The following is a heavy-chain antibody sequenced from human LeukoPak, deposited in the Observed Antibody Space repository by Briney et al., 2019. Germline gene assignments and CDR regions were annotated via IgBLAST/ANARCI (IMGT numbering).Heavy chain of an antibody. D-gene: IGHD1-1*01. CDR3: ARMRYSDY. CDR1: RFTFSNSW. Sequence: GGSLRLSCAASRFTFSNSWMTWVRQAPGKGLEWVANIKEDGSEKYYVDSVKGRFTISRDNAKNSLYLQMNSLRADDTAVYYCARMRYSDYWGQGTLVTVSS. V-gene: IGHV3-7*01. J-gene: IGHJ4*02. CDR2: IKEDGSEK.